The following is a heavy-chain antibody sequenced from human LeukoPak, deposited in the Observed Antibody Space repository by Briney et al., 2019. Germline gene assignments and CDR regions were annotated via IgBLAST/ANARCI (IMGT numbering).Heavy chain of an antibody. CDR2: IYYSGST. V-gene: IGHV4-30-4*01. Sequence: PSETLSLTCTVSGGSISSGDYYWSWIRQPPGKGLEWIGYIYYSGSTYYNPSLKSRVTISVDTSKNQFSLKLSSVTAADTAVYYCARARLDGDYVVEYFDYWGQGTLVTVSS. CDR1: GGSISSGDYY. CDR3: ARARLDGDYVVEYFDY. D-gene: IGHD4-17*01. J-gene: IGHJ4*02.